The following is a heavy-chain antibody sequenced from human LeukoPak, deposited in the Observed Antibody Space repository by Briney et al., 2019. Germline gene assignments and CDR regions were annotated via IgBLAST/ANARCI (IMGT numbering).Heavy chain of an antibody. J-gene: IGHJ5*02. D-gene: IGHD3-10*01. V-gene: IGHV4-30-4*01. Sequence: SQTLSLTCTVSGGSISSGDYYWSWIRQPPGKGLEWIGYIYYSGSTYYNPSLKSRVTISVDTSKNQFSLKLSSVTAADTAVYYCARDNYGSGSHAPGVWFDPWGQGTPVTVSS. CDR1: GGSISSGDYY. CDR3: ARDNYGSGSHAPGVWFDP. CDR2: IYYSGST.